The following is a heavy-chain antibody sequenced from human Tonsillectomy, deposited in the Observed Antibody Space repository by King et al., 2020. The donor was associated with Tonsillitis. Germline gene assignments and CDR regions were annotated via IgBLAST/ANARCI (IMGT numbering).Heavy chain of an antibody. CDR2: INPSDDGT. V-gene: IGHV1-46*02. D-gene: IGHD6-19*01. CDR1: GYIFNNYY. CDR3: ARAHSSGWYKVY. Sequence: GQLVPSGAEVKKPGASVKVSCKASGYIFNNYYMHWVRQAPGQGLEWMGIINPSDDGTTYAQKFKGRVTMTKDTSTSTVYMELSSLRSEDTAVYYCARAHSSGWYKVYWGQGTLVTVSS. J-gene: IGHJ4*02.